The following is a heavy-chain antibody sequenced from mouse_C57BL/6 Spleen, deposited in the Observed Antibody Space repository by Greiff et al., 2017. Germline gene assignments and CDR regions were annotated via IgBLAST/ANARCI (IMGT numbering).Heavy chain of an antibody. CDR2: IYPGDGAT. CDR3: AREKGFAY. CDR1: GYAFSSYW. J-gene: IGHJ3*01. V-gene: IGHV1-80*01. Sequence: QVQLQQSGAELVKPGASVKISCTASGYAFSSYWMNWVKQRPGKGLEWIGQIYPGDGATYYNGKIKGKGTMTADKSSSTSYMQPSGLTSDDSAVYFCAREKGFAYWGQGTLVTVSA.